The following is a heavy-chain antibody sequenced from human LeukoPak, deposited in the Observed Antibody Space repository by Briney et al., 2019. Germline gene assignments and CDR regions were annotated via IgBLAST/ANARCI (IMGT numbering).Heavy chain of an antibody. J-gene: IGHJ4*02. Sequence: SETLSFTCTVSGGSISSGSYYWSWIRQPAGKGLEWIGRICTSGSTNYNPSLKSRVTISVDTSKNQFSLKLSSVTAADTAVYYCAREEAALAGGPHFDYWGQGTLVTVSS. V-gene: IGHV4-61*02. CDR3: AREEAALAGGPHFDY. CDR2: ICTSGST. CDR1: GGSISSGSYY. D-gene: IGHD6-6*01.